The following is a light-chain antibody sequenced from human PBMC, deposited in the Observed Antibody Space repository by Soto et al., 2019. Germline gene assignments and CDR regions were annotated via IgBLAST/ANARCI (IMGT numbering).Light chain of an antibody. CDR3: HQYGISPGT. Sequence: EIVLTQSPGTLSSSPGERVTLSCRASQSVTSNYLAWYQQKPGQSPRLLIFGASIRDTGLPDRFSGGGSGRDFTLTISRLEPEDSAVYYCHQYGISPGTFGRGTKVAI. J-gene: IGKJ1*01. CDR1: QSVTSNY. CDR2: GAS. V-gene: IGKV3-20*01.